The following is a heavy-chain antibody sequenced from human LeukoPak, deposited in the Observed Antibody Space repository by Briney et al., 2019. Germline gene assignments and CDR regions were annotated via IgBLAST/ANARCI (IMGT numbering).Heavy chain of an antibody. V-gene: IGHV1-18*01. CDR3: ARVLVRASSSSRYFDY. J-gene: IGHJ4*02. D-gene: IGHD6-6*01. Sequence: GASVKVSCKASGYTFTSYGISWVRQAPGQGLEWMGCISAYKGNTNYAQKLQGRVTMTTDTSTSTAYMELRSLRSDDTAVYYCARVLVRASSSSRYFDYWGQGTLVTVSS. CDR2: ISAYKGNT. CDR1: GYTFTSYG.